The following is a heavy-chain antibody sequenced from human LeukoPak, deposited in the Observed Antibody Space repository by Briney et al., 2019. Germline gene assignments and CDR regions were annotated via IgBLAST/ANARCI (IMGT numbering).Heavy chain of an antibody. CDR1: GGSISSYY. CDR3: ARVKDPGGYYYYYYMDV. Sequence: PSETLSLTCTVSGGSISSYYWSWIRQPAGKGLEWIGRIYTSGSTNYNPSLKSRVTMSVDTSKNQFSLKVTSVTAADTAVYYCARVKDPGGYYYYYYMDVWGKGTTVTVSS. D-gene: IGHD3-16*01. CDR2: IYTSGST. J-gene: IGHJ6*03. V-gene: IGHV4-4*07.